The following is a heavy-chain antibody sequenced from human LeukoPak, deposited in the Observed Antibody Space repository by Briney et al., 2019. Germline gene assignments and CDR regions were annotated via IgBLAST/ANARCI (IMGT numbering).Heavy chain of an antibody. J-gene: IGHJ5*02. Sequence: SETLSLTCAVSGSSISSGYYWGWIRQPPGKGLGWIGSIYHGGSTYYNPSLKGRVTISVDTSKNQFSLKLSSVTAADTAVYYCARGEYSSGSNWFDPWGQGTLVTVSS. D-gene: IGHD3-10*01. V-gene: IGHV4-38-2*01. CDR2: IYHGGST. CDR3: ARGEYSSGSNWFDP. CDR1: GSSISSGYY.